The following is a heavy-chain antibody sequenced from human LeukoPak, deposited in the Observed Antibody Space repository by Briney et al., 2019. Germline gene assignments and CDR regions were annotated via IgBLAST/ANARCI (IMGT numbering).Heavy chain of an antibody. CDR3: ARNIVATSYYYYYMDV. D-gene: IGHD5-12*01. CDR2: ISAYNGNT. CDR1: GYTFTSYG. Sequence: ASVKVSCKASGYTFTSYGISWVRQAPGQGLEWMGWISAYNGNTNYAQKLQGRVTMTTDTSTSTAYMELRSLRFDDTAVYYCARNIVATSYYYYYMDVWGKGTTVTVSS. J-gene: IGHJ6*03. V-gene: IGHV1-18*01.